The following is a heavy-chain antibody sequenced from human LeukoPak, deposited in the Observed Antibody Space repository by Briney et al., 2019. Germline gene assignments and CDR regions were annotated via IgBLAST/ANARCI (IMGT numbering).Heavy chain of an antibody. J-gene: IGHJ5*02. D-gene: IGHD3-10*01. V-gene: IGHV4-34*01. CDR1: GFTFSTYG. CDR2: INHSGST. CDR3: ARKSTKLLWFGELLCWSDP. Sequence: WGVLRLSCAASGFTFSTYGMTWIRQPPGKGLEWIGEINHSGSTNYNPSLKSRVTISVDTSKNQFSLKLSSVTAADTAVYYCARKSTKLLWFGELLCWSDPWGQGTLVTVSS.